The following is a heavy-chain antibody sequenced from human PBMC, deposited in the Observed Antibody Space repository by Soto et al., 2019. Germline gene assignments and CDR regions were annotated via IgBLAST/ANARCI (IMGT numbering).Heavy chain of an antibody. CDR3: AKSAVYDSSGYYVMELGAFDI. Sequence: PGGSLRLSCAASGFTFSSYGMHWVRQAPGKGLEWVAVISYDGSNKYYADSVKGRFTISRDNSKNTLYLQMNSLRAEDTAVYYCAKSAVYDSSGYYVMELGAFDIWGQGTMVTVSS. V-gene: IGHV3-30*18. CDR2: ISYDGSNK. D-gene: IGHD3-22*01. J-gene: IGHJ3*02. CDR1: GFTFSSYG.